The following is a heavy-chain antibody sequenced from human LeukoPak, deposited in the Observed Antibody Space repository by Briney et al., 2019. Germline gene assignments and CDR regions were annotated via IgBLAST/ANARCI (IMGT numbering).Heavy chain of an antibody. CDR2: INPSGGST. CDR3: ARDPGYYYGSGSYFSGMDV. D-gene: IGHD3-10*01. V-gene: IGHV1-46*01. CDR1: GYTFTSYY. Sequence: PAASVKVSCKASGYTFTSYYMHWVRQAPGQGLEWMGIINPSGGSTSYAQKFQGRVTMTRDTSTSTVYMELSSLRSEDTAVYYCARDPGYYYGSGSYFSGMDVWGQGTTVTVSS. J-gene: IGHJ6*02.